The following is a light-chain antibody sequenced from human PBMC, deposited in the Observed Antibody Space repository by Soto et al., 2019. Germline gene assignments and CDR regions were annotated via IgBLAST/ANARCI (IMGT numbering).Light chain of an antibody. CDR3: QQYGSSPPT. V-gene: IGKV3-20*01. Sequence: EIVLTPSPGTLSVPLGETATLSCRASQTVSSNYVAWYQQKPGQAPRLLIYGATNRATGVPDNFSGGGSGTAFTLTIFSLEPEDTAIYSCQQYGSSPPTFGGGTKVEIK. CDR2: GAT. J-gene: IGKJ4*01. CDR1: QTVSSNY.